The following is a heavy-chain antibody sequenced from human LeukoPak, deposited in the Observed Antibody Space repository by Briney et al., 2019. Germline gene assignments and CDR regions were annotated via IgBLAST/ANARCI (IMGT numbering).Heavy chain of an antibody. J-gene: IGHJ5*02. CDR2: INHSGST. CDR3: ARGLIVRMVYALPLYNWFDP. Sequence: PSETLSLTCAVYGGSFSGYYWSWIRQPPGKGLEWIGEINHSGSTNYNPSLTSRVTIAVDTSKNQFSLKLSSVTAADTAVYYCARGLIVRMVYALPLYNWFDPWGQGTLVTVSS. CDR1: GGSFSGYY. D-gene: IGHD2-8*01. V-gene: IGHV4-34*01.